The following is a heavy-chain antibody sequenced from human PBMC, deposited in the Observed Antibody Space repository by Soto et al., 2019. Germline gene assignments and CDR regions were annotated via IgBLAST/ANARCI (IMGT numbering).Heavy chain of an antibody. Sequence: GGSLRLSCAASGFTFSSYAMSWVRQAPGKGLEWVSAISGSGGSTYYADSVKGRFTISRDNSKNTLYLQMNSLRAEDTAVYYCAKGRPPTGEYCYYYYGMYVWGQGTTVTVSS. CDR1: GFTFSSYA. J-gene: IGHJ6*02. CDR3: AKGRPPTGEYCYYYYGMYV. CDR2: ISGSGGST. V-gene: IGHV3-23*01.